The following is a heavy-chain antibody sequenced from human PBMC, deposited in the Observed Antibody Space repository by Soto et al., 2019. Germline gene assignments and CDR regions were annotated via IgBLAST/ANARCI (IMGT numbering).Heavy chain of an antibody. CDR2: ISPMFGAA. Sequence: QVQLVQSGAEMKKPGSSVKVSCQSSGGTFNTYAMNWVRQAPGQGPEWMGDISPMFGAANYAPKFQGRVTITADESTGTSYIQLSSLTSGDTALFFWAREVQVHTPAFVYWGQGTLVTVSS. J-gene: IGHJ4*02. CDR3: AREVQVHTPAFVY. CDR1: GGTFNTYA. D-gene: IGHD3-10*01. V-gene: IGHV1-69*19.